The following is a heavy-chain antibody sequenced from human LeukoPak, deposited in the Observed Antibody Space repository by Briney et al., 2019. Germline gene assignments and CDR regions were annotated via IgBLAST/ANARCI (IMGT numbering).Heavy chain of an antibody. CDR3: ARASRGSARDAFDI. Sequence: SETLSLTCAVYGGSFSGYYWSWIRQPPGKGLEWIGEINHSGSTNYNPSLKSRVTISVDTSKNQFSLKLSSVTAADTAVYYCARASRGSARDAFDIWGQGTMVTVSS. D-gene: IGHD5-12*01. CDR2: INHSGST. CDR1: GGSFSGYY. V-gene: IGHV4-34*01. J-gene: IGHJ3*02.